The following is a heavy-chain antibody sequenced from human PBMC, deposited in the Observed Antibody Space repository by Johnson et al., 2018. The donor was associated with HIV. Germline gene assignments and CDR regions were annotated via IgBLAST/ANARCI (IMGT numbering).Heavy chain of an antibody. CDR3: ATHLNDYGDTLTDDAFDI. Sequence: QLVESGGGLVQPGGSLGLSCAASGFTFSSYAVSWVRQAPGKGLEWVSVITHNGGSAYYADSVKGRFTISRDNSKNTLYLQINSLKAEDTAVYYCATHLNDYGDTLTDDAFDIWGQGTLLTVSS. J-gene: IGHJ3*02. CDR2: ITHNGGSA. V-gene: IGHV3-23*04. D-gene: IGHD4-17*01. CDR1: GFTFSSYA.